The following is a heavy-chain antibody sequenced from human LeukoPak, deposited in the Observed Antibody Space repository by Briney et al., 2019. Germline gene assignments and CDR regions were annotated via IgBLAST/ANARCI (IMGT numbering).Heavy chain of an antibody. CDR1: GGSISSGSYY. CDR3: AREGIDYDFWSGYPIYDY. CDR2: IYTSGST. D-gene: IGHD3-3*01. Sequence: KPSETLSLTCTVSGGSISSGSYYWSWIRQPAGKGLEWIGRIYTSGSTNYNPSLKSRVTISVDTSKNQFSLKLSSVTAADTAVYYCAREGIDYDFWSGYPIYDYWGQGTLVTVSS. J-gene: IGHJ4*02. V-gene: IGHV4-61*02.